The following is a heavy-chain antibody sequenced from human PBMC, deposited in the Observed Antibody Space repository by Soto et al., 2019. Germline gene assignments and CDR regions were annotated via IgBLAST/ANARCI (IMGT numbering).Heavy chain of an antibody. Sequence: PSETLSLTCTVSGGSISSYYWSWIRQPPGKGLEWIGYIYYSGSTNYNPSLKSRVTISVDTSKNQFSLKLSSVTAADTAVYYCARDLTSPYYYGSGSYLSGYYGMDVWGQGTTVTVSS. CDR3: ARDLTSPYYYGSGSYLSGYYGMDV. V-gene: IGHV4-59*01. CDR2: IYYSGST. D-gene: IGHD3-10*01. CDR1: GGSISSYY. J-gene: IGHJ6*02.